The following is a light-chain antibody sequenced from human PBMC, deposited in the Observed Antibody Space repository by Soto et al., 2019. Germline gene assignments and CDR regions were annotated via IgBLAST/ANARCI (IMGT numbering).Light chain of an antibody. CDR3: QQRSNWPWT. J-gene: IGKJ1*01. CDR2: DAS. CDR1: QSVSSY. Sequence: EIVLTQSPATLSLSPGERATLSCRASQSVSSYLAWYQQKPGQAPRLLIYDASNRAPGIPARFSGSGSATDFTLTISSLEHEDFAVYYCQQRSNWPWTFGQGTKVEIK. V-gene: IGKV3-11*01.